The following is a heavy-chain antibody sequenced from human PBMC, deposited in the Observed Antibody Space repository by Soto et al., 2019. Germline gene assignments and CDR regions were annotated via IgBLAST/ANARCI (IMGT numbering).Heavy chain of an antibody. Sequence: SETLPLTCTVAGGSISSYYWSWIRQTKGKGLEWIGYIYYSGSTNYNPSLKSRVTISVDTSKNQFSLKLSSVTAADTAVYYCARSSYYYGSGSYYSFDYWGQGTLVTVSS. J-gene: IGHJ4*02. CDR3: ARSSYYYGSGSYYSFDY. V-gene: IGHV4-59*08. D-gene: IGHD3-10*01. CDR1: GGSISSYY. CDR2: IYYSGST.